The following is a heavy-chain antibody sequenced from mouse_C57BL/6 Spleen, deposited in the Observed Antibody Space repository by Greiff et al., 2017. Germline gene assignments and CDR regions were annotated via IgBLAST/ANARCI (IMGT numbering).Heavy chain of an antibody. CDR3: ARRGSKYYFDY. CDR1: GYTFTSYW. Sequence: QVQLQQPGAELVRPGTSVKLSCKASGYTFTSYWMHWVKQRPGQGLEWIGVIDPSDSYTNYNQKFKGKATLTVDTSSSTAYMQLSSLTSEDSAVYYCARRGSKYYFDYWGQGPTLTVSS. V-gene: IGHV1-59*01. D-gene: IGHD2-5*01. CDR2: IDPSDSYT. J-gene: IGHJ2*01.